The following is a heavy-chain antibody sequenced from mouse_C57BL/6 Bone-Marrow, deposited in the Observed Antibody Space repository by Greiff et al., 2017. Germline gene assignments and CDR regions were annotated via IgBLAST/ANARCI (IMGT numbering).Heavy chain of an antibody. Sequence: VQLQQSGPELVKPGASVKISCKASGYSFTSYYIHWVKQRPGQGLEWIGWIYPGSGNTKYNEKFKGKATLTADTSSSTAYMQLSSLTSEDSAVYYGARKILGGSSSYFDYWGQGTTLTVSS. CDR3: ARKILGGSSSYFDY. J-gene: IGHJ2*01. CDR2: IYPGSGNT. CDR1: GYSFTSYY. V-gene: IGHV1-66*01. D-gene: IGHD1-1*01.